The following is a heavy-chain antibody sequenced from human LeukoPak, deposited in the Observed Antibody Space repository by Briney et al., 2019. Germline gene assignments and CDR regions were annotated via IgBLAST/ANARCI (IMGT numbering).Heavy chain of an antibody. D-gene: IGHD2-2*01. CDR1: GGSISSSSYY. V-gene: IGHV4-39*01. Sequence: SETLSLTCTVSGGSISSSSYYWGWIRQPPGKGLEWIGSIYYSGSTYYNPSLKSRVTISVDTSKNQFSLKLSSVTAADTAVYYCARCSCVVPAANGLNWFDPWGQGTLVTVSS. CDR3: ARCSCVVPAANGLNWFDP. J-gene: IGHJ5*02. CDR2: IYYSGST.